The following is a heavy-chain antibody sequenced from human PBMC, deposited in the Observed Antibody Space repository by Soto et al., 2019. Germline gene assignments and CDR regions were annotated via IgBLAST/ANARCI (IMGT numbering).Heavy chain of an antibody. Sequence: QVQLVESGGGVVQPGRSLRLSCVASGFTFSNYGMHWVHQAPGKGLEWVALVSYNGRKEYYADSVKGRFSISRDNSKNTLYVQMNTLRDEDTAVYYCAKDSLRGEVPAALNFDYWGRGTLVTVSS. J-gene: IGHJ4*02. V-gene: IGHV3-30*18. CDR1: GFTFSNYG. D-gene: IGHD2-2*01. CDR2: VSYNGRKE. CDR3: AKDSLRGEVPAALNFDY.